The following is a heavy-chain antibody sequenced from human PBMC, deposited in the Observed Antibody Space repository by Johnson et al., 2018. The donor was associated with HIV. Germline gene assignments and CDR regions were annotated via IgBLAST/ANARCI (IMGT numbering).Heavy chain of an antibody. J-gene: IGHJ3*02. CDR1: RFTFSRHA. CDR2: ISYDVGNK. V-gene: IGHV3-30*04. D-gene: IGHD5-18*01. CDR3: ARGYSYEWRGELDAFDI. Sequence: QVQLVESGGGVAQPERSARLSCSASRFTFSRHAMHWVRQAPGKGLAWVACISYDVGNKYYADYVTGRFTISRDNSKNTLNLQMNSLRTDDTAVYSCARGYSYEWRGELDAFDIWGQGTIVTVSS.